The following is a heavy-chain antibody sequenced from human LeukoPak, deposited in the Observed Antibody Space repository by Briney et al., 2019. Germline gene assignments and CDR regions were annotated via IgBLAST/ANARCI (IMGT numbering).Heavy chain of an antibody. Sequence: GASVKVSCKASGYTFTSYGISWVRQAPGQGLEWMGWISAYNGNTNYAQKLQGRVTMTTDTSTSTAYMELRSLRSDDTAVYYCARIPQGNYDFWSGYTDAFDIWGQGTMVTVSS. CDR1: GYTFTSYG. V-gene: IGHV1-18*01. CDR2: ISAYNGNT. J-gene: IGHJ3*02. CDR3: ARIPQGNYDFWSGYTDAFDI. D-gene: IGHD3-3*01.